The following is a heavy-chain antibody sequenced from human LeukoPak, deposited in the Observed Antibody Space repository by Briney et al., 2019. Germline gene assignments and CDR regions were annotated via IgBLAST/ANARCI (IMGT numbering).Heavy chain of an antibody. D-gene: IGHD6-19*01. J-gene: IGHJ6*02. CDR2: ISGSGGST. Sequence: QSGGSLRLSCAASGFTFSSYAMSWVRQAPGKGLEWVSAISGSGGSTYYADSVKGRFTISRDNSKNTLYLQMNSLRAEDTAVYYCANQINGIAVAGTDYYYGMDVWGQGTTVTVSS. CDR1: GFTFSSYA. V-gene: IGHV3-23*01. CDR3: ANQINGIAVAGTDYYYGMDV.